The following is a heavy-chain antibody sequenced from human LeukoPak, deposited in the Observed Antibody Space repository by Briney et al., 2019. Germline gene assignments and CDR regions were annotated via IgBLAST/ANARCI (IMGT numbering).Heavy chain of an antibody. Sequence: PGGSLRLSCATFGFTFSSHSMSWLRQAPGKGLEWVANIKQDGSEKHYVDSVKGRFSISRDNTKNSLYLQMSSLRAEDTAVYYCARAMGTSYGFWSGSYTVSYYYYMDVWGKGTTVAVS. V-gene: IGHV3-7*01. CDR3: ARAMGTSYGFWSGSYTVSYYYYMDV. J-gene: IGHJ6*03. CDR2: IKQDGSEK. CDR1: GFTFSSHS. D-gene: IGHD3-3*01.